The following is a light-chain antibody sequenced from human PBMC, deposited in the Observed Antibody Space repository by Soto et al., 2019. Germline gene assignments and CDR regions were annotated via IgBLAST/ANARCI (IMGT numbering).Light chain of an antibody. CDR3: QQYYRFPYT. Sequence: VIWMTQSPSLLSASTGDRVTISCRMSQDIVTYLAWYRQEPGKAPELLIYGASTLQSGVPSRFTGSGSGTEFTLTISSLQSEDFATYYCQQYYRFPYTFGQGTKLEIK. CDR2: GAS. J-gene: IGKJ2*01. V-gene: IGKV1D-8*01. CDR1: QDIVTY.